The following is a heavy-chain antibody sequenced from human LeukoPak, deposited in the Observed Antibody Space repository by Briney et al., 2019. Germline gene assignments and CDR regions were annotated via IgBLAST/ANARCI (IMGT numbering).Heavy chain of an antibody. Sequence: GGSLRLSCAASGFTFSSYWMSWVRQAPGKGLEWVANIKQDGSEKYYVDSVKGRFTISRDNAKNSLYLQMNSLRAEDTAVYYCASNEYSSSPRDNWFDPWGQGTLVTVSS. CDR1: GFTFSSYW. CDR2: IKQDGSEK. D-gene: IGHD6-6*01. CDR3: ASNEYSSSPRDNWFDP. J-gene: IGHJ5*02. V-gene: IGHV3-7*01.